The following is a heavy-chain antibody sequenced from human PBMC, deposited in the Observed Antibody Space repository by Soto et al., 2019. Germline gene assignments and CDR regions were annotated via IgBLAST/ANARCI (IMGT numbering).Heavy chain of an antibody. CDR2: FDPEGSDT. Sequence: GASVKVSCKVSGYTLSELAIHWVRQAPGKGFEWMGGFDPEGSDTIYAQKFQGRVTMTSDTSTETAYMELEGLTSEDTAFYYCATMGFCGPGCYSFDYCGQGTLVTVSS. CDR1: GYTLSELA. V-gene: IGHV1-24*01. J-gene: IGHJ4*02. D-gene: IGHD2-21*02. CDR3: ATMGFCGPGCYSFDY.